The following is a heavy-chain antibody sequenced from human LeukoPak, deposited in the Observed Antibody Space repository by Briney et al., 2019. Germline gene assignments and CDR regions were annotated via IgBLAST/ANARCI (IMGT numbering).Heavy chain of an antibody. CDR2: IVVGSGNT. CDR1: GFTFTSSA. Sequence: SVKVSCKASGFTFTSSAMQWVRQARGQRLEWIGWIVVGSGNTNYAQKFQERVTITRDMSTGTAYMELRSLRSDDTAVYYCARAGWYELPRYAFDIWGQGTMVTVSS. CDR3: ARAGWYELPRYAFDI. J-gene: IGHJ3*02. V-gene: IGHV1-58*02. D-gene: IGHD6-19*01.